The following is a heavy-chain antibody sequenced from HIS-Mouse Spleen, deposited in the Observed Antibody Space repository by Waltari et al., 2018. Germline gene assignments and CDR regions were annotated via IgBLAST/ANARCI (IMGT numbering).Heavy chain of an antibody. CDR3: ARKLGLDY. CDR2: IKQDGSEK. CDR1: GFTFSSYC. V-gene: IGHV3-7*01. Sequence: VQLVESGGGVVQPGRSLRLSCAASGFTFSSYCMHWVRQAPGKGLGWVANIKQDGSEKYYVDSVKGRFTISRDNAKNSLYLQMNSLRAEDTAVYYCARKLGLDYWGQGTLVTVSS. D-gene: IGHD7-27*01. J-gene: IGHJ4*02.